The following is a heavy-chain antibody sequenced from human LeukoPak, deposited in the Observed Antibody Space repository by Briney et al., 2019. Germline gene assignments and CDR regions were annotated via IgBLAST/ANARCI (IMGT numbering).Heavy chain of an antibody. J-gene: IGHJ4*02. V-gene: IGHV3-48*01. CDR1: GFTLRDYI. Sequence: GGALRLSCADSGFTLRDYIMKCVPATPGGGVGRGSYIRRSSSLIKYADSVKGRFTISRDNAKNSLYLQMNSLRAEDTAVYYCARDASRYCSGGNCYSGLLGYFDYWGQGTLVTASS. CDR2: IRRSSSLI. CDR3: ARDASRYCSGGNCYSGLLGYFDY. D-gene: IGHD2-15*01.